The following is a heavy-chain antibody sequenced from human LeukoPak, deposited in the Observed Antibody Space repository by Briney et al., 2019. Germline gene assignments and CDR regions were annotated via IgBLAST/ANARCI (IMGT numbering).Heavy chain of an antibody. CDR2: MYYSGIT. Sequence: SETLSLTCTVSGGSISSSSYYWGWLRQPPGKGLEWFGTMYYSGITYYNPSLKSRVTTSVDTSKNQFTLKVSSVTAADTAVYYCARSNWDSNVGIDYWGQGILVIVSS. CDR1: GGSISSSSYY. CDR3: ARSNWDSNVGIDY. V-gene: IGHV4-39*01. D-gene: IGHD1-7*01. J-gene: IGHJ4*02.